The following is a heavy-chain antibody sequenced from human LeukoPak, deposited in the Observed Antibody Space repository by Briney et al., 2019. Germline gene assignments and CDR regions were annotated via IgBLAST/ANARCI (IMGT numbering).Heavy chain of an antibody. CDR2: INANSGGT. CDR1: GYTFTGYN. J-gene: IGHJ4*02. D-gene: IGHD3-10*01. V-gene: IGHV1-2*02. CDR3: ACASGNYYNGNYFDY. Sequence: EASVKVSCKASGYTFTGYNMHWVRQAPGQGLEWMGWINANSGGTNYAQKFQGRVTMTRDTSISTAFMELSRLSSDDTAVYYCACASGNYYNGNYFDYRGQGTLVTVSS.